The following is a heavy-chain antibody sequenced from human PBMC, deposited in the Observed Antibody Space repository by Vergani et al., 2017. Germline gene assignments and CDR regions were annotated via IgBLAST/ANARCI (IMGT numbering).Heavy chain of an antibody. V-gene: IGHV4-31*03. CDR3: ARDARLGYGDYGGVFDY. J-gene: IGHJ4*02. D-gene: IGHD4-17*01. Sequence: QVQLQESGPGLVKPSQTLSLTCTVSGGSISSGGYYWSWIRQHPGKGLEWIGYIYYSGSTYYNPSLKSRVTISVDTSKNQFSLKRSSVTAADTAVYYCARDARLGYGDYGGVFDYWGQGTLVTVSS. CDR2: IYYSGST. CDR1: GGSISSGGYY.